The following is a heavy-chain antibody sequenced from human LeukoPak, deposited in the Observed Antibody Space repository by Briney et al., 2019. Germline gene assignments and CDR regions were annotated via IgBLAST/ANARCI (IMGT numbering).Heavy chain of an antibody. Sequence: ASVKVSCKASGYTFISYDINWVRQATGQGLEWMGWMNPNSGNSGYAQKFQGRVTMTRNTSMSTAYTELSSLTSEDTAIYYCARLRAILTGSIWKGVGMDVWGQGTTVTVSS. J-gene: IGHJ6*02. D-gene: IGHD3-9*01. CDR2: MNPNSGNS. V-gene: IGHV1-8*01. CDR3: ARLRAILTGSIWKGVGMDV. CDR1: GYTFISYD.